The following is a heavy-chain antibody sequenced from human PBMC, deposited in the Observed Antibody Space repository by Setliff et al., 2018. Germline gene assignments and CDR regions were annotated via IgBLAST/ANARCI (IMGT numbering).Heavy chain of an antibody. CDR2: VYVGGNT. V-gene: IGHV4-4*07. J-gene: IGHJ4*02. CDR1: GDSISTYY. CDR3: ARTGTYRYFDY. Sequence: SETLSLTCTVSGDSISTYYWSWIRQPAGKTLEWIGQVYVGGNTYYNPSFESRVSISVDRSNNQFSLKLTSVTAADTAVYYCARTGTYRYFDYWGQGTRVTVSS. D-gene: IGHD1-1*01.